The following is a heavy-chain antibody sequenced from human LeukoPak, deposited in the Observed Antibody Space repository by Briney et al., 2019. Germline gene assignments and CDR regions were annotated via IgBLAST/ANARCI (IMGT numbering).Heavy chain of an antibody. J-gene: IGHJ4*02. CDR1: GFTFSSYS. CDR3: ASCSSTSCYFSNFDY. D-gene: IGHD2-2*01. Sequence: GGSLRLYCAASGFTFSSYSMNWVRQAPGKGLEWVSSISSSSSYIYYADSVKGRFTISRDNAKNSLYLQMNSLRAEDTAVYYCASCSSTSCYFSNFDYWGQGTLVTVSS. V-gene: IGHV3-21*01. CDR2: ISSSSSYI.